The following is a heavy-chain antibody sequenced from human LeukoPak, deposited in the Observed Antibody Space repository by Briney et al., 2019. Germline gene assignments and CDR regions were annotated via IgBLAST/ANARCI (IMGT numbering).Heavy chain of an antibody. V-gene: IGHV4-59*01. J-gene: IGHJ4*02. Sequence: PSETLSLTCTVSGGSISSYCWSWIRQPPGKGLEWIGYIYYSGSTNYNPSLKSRVTISVDTSKNQFSLKLSSVTAADTAVYYCARVWFGGVDYWGQGTLVTVSS. CDR1: GGSISSYC. CDR2: IYYSGST. D-gene: IGHD3-10*01. CDR3: ARVWFGGVDY.